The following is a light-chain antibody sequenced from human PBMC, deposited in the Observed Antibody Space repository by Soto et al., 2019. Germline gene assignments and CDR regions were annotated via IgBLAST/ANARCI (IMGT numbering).Light chain of an antibody. Sequence: QSALTQPASVSGSPGQSITISCTGTSSDVGGYNYVSWYQQHPGKAPKLMIYEVSNRPSRVSNRFSGSKSGNTASLTNSGLQAEDEADYYCSSYTRSSTSYVFGTGTKLTVL. CDR3: SSYTRSSTSYV. CDR1: SSDVGGYNY. V-gene: IGLV2-14*01. CDR2: EVS. J-gene: IGLJ1*01.